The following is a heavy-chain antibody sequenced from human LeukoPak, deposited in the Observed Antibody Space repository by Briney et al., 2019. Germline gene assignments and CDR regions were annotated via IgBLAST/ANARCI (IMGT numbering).Heavy chain of an antibody. V-gene: IGHV3-23*01. CDR2: ISGSGGST. CDR1: GFTFSSYA. Sequence: GESLRLSCAASGFTFSSYAMSWVRQAPGKGLEWVSAISGSGGSTYYADSVKGRFTISRDNSKNTLYLQMNSLRAEDTAVYYCAKRPYYYDSSGYYYGGYFDYWGQGTLVTVSS. D-gene: IGHD3-22*01. J-gene: IGHJ4*02. CDR3: AKRPYYYDSSGYYYGGYFDY.